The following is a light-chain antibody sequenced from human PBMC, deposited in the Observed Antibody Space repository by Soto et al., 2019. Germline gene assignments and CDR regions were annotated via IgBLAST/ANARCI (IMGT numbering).Light chain of an antibody. CDR2: GES. CDR1: QSVSSSY. V-gene: IGKV3-15*01. J-gene: IGKJ1*01. CDR3: QQYSIWRT. Sequence: EIVLTHSGGTLSLAPGWRGRVSCRPRQSVSSSYLAWYQQKPGQAPRLLIYGESTRATAIPARFSGSGSGTEFPLTISTLQSEDFEVYYCQQYSIWRTVGQGTKVEIK.